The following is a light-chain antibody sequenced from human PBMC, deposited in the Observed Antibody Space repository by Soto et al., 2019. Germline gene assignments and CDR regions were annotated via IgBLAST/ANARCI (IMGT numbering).Light chain of an antibody. CDR3: AAWDDSLSGYYV. J-gene: IGLJ1*01. V-gene: IGLV1-47*02. Sequence: QSVLTQPPSASGTPGQRVTISCSGSSSNIGSNYVYWYQQLPGTAPKLLIYGNNQRPSGVPDRFSGSKSGTSASLAISGLRSGDEADYYCAAWDDSLSGYYVFGTGTKLTVL. CDR2: GNN. CDR1: SSNIGSNY.